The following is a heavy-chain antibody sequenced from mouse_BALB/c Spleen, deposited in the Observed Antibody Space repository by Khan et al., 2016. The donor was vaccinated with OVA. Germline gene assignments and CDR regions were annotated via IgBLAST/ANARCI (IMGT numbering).Heavy chain of an antibody. V-gene: IGHV1-69*02. Sequence: QVQLQQSGTELVRPGASVKLSCKASGYTFTNSWINWVKQRPGQGLEWIGNIYPSDSYINYNQKFRDKATLTVDKSSTKAYMHLSSPTSEDSAVYYCTREGVDGSSFAYWDQGTLVTVSA. J-gene: IGHJ3*01. D-gene: IGHD2-3*01. CDR3: TREGVDGSSFAY. CDR1: GYTFTNSW. CDR2: IYPSDSYI.